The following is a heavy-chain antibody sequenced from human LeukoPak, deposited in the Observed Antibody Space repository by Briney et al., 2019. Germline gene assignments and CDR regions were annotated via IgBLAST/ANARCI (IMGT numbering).Heavy chain of an antibody. J-gene: IGHJ5*02. CDR3: ASGPYCSSTGCCDGPERTYNWFDP. CDR2: IIPIFGTA. Sequence: SVKVSCKASGGTFSSYAISWVRQAPGQGLEWMGGIIPIFGTANYAQKFQGRVTITADESTSTAYMELSSLRSEDTAVYYCASGPYCSSTGCCDGPERTYNWFDPWGQGTLVTVSS. D-gene: IGHD2-2*01. V-gene: IGHV1-69*13. CDR1: GGTFSSYA.